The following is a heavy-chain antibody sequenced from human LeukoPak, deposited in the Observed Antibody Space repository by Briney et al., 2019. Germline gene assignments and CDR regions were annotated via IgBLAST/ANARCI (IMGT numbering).Heavy chain of an antibody. D-gene: IGHD3-10*01. CDR3: ATDGSGSYYIPFFDY. CDR2: IKQDGTEK. V-gene: IGHV3-7*03. J-gene: IGHJ4*02. CDR1: GFTFSTFW. Sequence: SGGSLRLSCAASGFTFSTFWMSWVRQAPGKGLEWVANIKQDGTEKHYVDSVKGRFTISRDNAKNSLYLQMNSLRAEDTAVYYCATDGSGSYYIPFFDYWGQGTLVTVSS.